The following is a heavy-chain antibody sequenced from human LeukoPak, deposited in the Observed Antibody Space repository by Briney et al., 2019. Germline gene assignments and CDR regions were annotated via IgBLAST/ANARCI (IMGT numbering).Heavy chain of an antibody. J-gene: IGHJ3*02. V-gene: IGHV4-39*07. CDR1: GGSISSSSYY. CDR3: ARGTGYYYDSRWNAFDI. D-gene: IGHD3-22*01. Sequence: TTSETLSLTCTVSGGSISSSSYYWGWIRQPPGKGLEWIGSIYHSGSTYYNPSLKSRVTISVDTSKNQFSLKLSSVTAADTAVYYCARGTGYYYDSRWNAFDIWGQGTMVTVSS. CDR2: IYHSGST.